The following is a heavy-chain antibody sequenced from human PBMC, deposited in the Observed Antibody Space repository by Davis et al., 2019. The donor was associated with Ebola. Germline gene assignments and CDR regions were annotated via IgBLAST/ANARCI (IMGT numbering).Heavy chain of an antibody. J-gene: IGHJ5*02. Sequence: ASVKVSCKASGYTFTSYAMHWVRQAPGQRLEWMGRINAGNGNTKYSQKFQGRVTITRDTSASTAYMELSSLRSEDTAVYYCARDPRLRGFWFDPWGQGTLVTVSS. CDR2: INAGNGNT. D-gene: IGHD4-23*01. CDR1: GYTFTSYA. V-gene: IGHV1-3*01. CDR3: ARDPRLRGFWFDP.